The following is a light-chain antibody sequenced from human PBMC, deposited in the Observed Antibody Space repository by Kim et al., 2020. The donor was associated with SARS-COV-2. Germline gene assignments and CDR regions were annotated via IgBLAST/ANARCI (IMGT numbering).Light chain of an antibody. CDR2: RNN. Sequence: RVTISCSGSSSNIGSNYVYWYQRLPGTAPKLLIYRNNQRPSGVPDRFSGSKSGTSASLAISGLRSEDEADYYCAAWDDSLSGHYVFGTGTKVTVL. CDR3: AAWDDSLSGHYV. J-gene: IGLJ1*01. CDR1: SSNIGSNY. V-gene: IGLV1-47*01.